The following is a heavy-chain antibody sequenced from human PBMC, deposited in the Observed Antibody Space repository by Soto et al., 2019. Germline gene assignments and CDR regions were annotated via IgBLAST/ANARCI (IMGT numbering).Heavy chain of an antibody. V-gene: IGHV3-23*01. CDR1: GFTFSSYA. CDR2: ISGSGGST. CDR3: AKDPSGDSSGYYLVTNWFDP. D-gene: IGHD3-22*01. Sequence: QPGGSLRLSCAASGFTFSSYAMSWVRQAPGKGLEWVSAISGSGGSTYYADSVKGRFTISRDNSKNTLYLQMNSLRAEDTAVYYCAKDPSGDSSGYYLVTNWFDPWGQGTLVTVSS. J-gene: IGHJ5*02.